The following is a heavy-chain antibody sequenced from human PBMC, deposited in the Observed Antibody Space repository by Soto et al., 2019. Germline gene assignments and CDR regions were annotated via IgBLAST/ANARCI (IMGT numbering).Heavy chain of an antibody. J-gene: IGHJ5*02. CDR1: GGSFSGYY. CDR3: ASLVVVAATPRWFDP. V-gene: IGHV4-34*01. Sequence: SETLSLTCAVYGGSFSGYYWSWIRQPPGKGLEWIGEINHSGSTNYNPSLKSRVTISVDTSKDQFSLKLSSVTAADTAVYYCASLVVVAATPRWFDPWGQGALVTVS. D-gene: IGHD2-15*01. CDR2: INHSGST.